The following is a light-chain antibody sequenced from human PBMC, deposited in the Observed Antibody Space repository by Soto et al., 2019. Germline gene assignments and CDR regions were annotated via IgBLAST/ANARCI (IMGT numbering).Light chain of an antibody. CDR1: SSDVGGYNY. V-gene: IGLV2-8*01. CDR2: EVT. CDR3: SSHAGINNVV. Sequence: QSVLTQPPSASGAPGQSVTISCTGTSSDVGGYNYVSWYQQHPGKAPKLMIYEVTKRPSGVPDRFSGSTSGNTASLTVSGLLAEDEADYYCSSHAGINNVVFVEGTKVTVL. J-gene: IGLJ3*02.